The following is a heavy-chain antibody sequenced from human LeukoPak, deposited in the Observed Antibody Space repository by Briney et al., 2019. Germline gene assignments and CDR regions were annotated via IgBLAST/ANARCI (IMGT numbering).Heavy chain of an antibody. CDR3: AIDLPDRTQQLAPLDDYYGMDV. J-gene: IGHJ6*02. V-gene: IGHV3-23*01. CDR2: ISGSGDAT. CDR1: GFIFSHYA. Sequence: GGSLRLSCAVSGFIFSHYAMSWVRQAPGKGLEWVSSISGSGDATKYADAVLGRFTISRGNSKNTLSLQMNSLRAEDTAVYYCAIDLPDRTQQLAPLDDYYGMDVWGQGTTVPVPS. D-gene: IGHD6-13*01.